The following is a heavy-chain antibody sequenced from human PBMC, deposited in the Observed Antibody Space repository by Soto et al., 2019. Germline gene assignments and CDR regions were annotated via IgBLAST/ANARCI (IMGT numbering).Heavy chain of an antibody. D-gene: IGHD2-15*01. CDR1: GFTFSSYS. Sequence: PGGSLRLSCAASGFTFSSYSMNWVRQAPGKGLEWVSSISSSSSYIYYADSVKGRFTISRDNAKNSLYLQMNSLRAEDTAVYYCARDRVARDYYGMDVWGQGTTVTVSS. CDR3: ARDRVARDYYGMDV. V-gene: IGHV3-21*01. J-gene: IGHJ6*02. CDR2: ISSSSSYI.